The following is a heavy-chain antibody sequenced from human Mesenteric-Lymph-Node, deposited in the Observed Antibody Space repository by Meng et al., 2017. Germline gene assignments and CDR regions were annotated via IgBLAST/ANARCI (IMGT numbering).Heavy chain of an antibody. CDR1: GGSLPNSIL. CDR3: ASLKDYDGRGYYYFES. V-gene: IGHV4-4*02. J-gene: IGHJ4*02. Sequence: PHSGPSRGARAGTLALPFTVSGGSLPNSILWSWVRLPHGKGLEWIGEVYLGGTIHHHPSLQSRVTISLDKAKDHLSLKLASVTAADTAVYYCASLKDYDGRGYYYFESWGQGTLVTVSS. CDR2: VYLGGTI. D-gene: IGHD3-22*01.